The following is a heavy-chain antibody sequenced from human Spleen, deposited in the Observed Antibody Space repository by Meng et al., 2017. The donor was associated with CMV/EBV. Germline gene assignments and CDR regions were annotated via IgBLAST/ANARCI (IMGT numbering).Heavy chain of an antibody. CDR1: GYTFTSYY. CDR2: INPSGGST. D-gene: IGHD2-2*02. V-gene: IGHV1-46*01. Sequence: ASVKVSCKASGYTFTSYYMHWVRQAPGQGLEWMGIINPSGGSTGYAQKFQGRVTMTRDTSTSTVYMELSSLRSEDTAVYYCARPDQLLYHAFDFWGQGTMVTVSS. CDR3: ARPDQLLYHAFDF. J-gene: IGHJ3*01.